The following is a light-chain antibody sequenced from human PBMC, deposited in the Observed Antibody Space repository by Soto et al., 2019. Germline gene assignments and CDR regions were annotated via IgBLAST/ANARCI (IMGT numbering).Light chain of an antibody. J-gene: IGKJ2*01. CDR3: QQSYSTPRT. CDR2: AAS. V-gene: IGKV1-39*01. Sequence: DIQMTQSPSSLSASVGDRVTITCRASQSISSYLNWYQVKPGKAPKLLIYAASILQSGVPSRFSGSGSGTDFTLTISSLQPEDFATYYCQQSYSTPRTFGQGTKLEIK. CDR1: QSISSY.